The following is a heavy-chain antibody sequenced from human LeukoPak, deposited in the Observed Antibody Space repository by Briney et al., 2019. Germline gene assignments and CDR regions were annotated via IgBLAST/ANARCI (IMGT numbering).Heavy chain of an antibody. CDR3: ARSYYYDSSGYLGFDY. CDR1: GGSFSGYY. CDR2: ISRSGST. D-gene: IGHD3-22*01. Sequence: SETLSLTCAVYGGSFSGYYWSWVRQPPGKGLEWIGEISRSGSTNYNPALKSRVTISVDTSKTKFSLKLSSVTAADTAVYYCARSYYYDSSGYLGFDYWGQGTLVTVSS. V-gene: IGHV4-34*01. J-gene: IGHJ4*02.